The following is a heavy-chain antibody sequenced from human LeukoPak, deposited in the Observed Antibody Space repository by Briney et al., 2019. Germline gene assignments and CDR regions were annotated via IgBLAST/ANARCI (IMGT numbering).Heavy chain of an antibody. CDR2: ISYDGSNK. V-gene: IGHV3-30*03. D-gene: IGHD2-15*01. Sequence: GRSLRLSCAASGFTFSSYGMHWVRQAPGKGLEWVAVISYDGSNKYYADSVKGRFTISRDNSKNTLYLQMNSLRAEGTAVYYCARVVVVVATMDYFDYWGQGTLVTVSS. CDR3: ARVVVVVATMDYFDY. J-gene: IGHJ4*02. CDR1: GFTFSSYG.